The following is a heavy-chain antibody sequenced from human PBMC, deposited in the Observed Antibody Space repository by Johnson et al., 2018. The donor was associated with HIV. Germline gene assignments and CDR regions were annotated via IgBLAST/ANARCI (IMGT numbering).Heavy chain of an antibody. V-gene: IGHV3-20*04. CDR2: INWNGGRT. J-gene: IGHJ3*02. CDR3: ARVSSSSLGAFDI. CDR1: GFTFDDYC. Sequence: VQLVESGGGVVRPGGSLRLSCAASGFTFDDYCMSWVRQAPGKGLEWVSGINWNGGRTGYADSVKGRFTISRDNSKNTLYLQMNSLRAEDTAVYYCARVSSSSLGAFDIWGQGTMVTVSS. D-gene: IGHD6-6*01.